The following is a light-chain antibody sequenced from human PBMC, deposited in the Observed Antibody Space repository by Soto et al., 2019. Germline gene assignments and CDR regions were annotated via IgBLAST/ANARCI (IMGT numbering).Light chain of an antibody. V-gene: IGKV3-20*01. CDR2: GAS. Sequence: IVWTHAPCTLSLSPGERASLSCMSSQSVSNNYLAWYQQKPGQAPRLLIYGASNRATGIPDRFSGSGSGTDFTLTISRLEPEDFAVYYCQQYGSSGTFGQGTKVDIK. CDR1: QSVSNNY. J-gene: IGKJ1*01. CDR3: QQYGSSGT.